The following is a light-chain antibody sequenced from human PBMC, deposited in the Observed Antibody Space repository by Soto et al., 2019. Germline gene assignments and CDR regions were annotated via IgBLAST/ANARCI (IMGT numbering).Light chain of an antibody. V-gene: IGKV3-15*01. J-gene: IGKJ1*01. CDR1: QNISRS. CDR2: GTS. CDR3: HQYNGSPRT. Sequence: EIVVTQSPFTLSVSPGERAAFSCRASQNISRSLAWYQQKPGQGPSLLIYGTSTRPGGVPARFSGGGSGTEFTLTITSLQPEDFAVYSCHQYNGSPRTFGQGTKVDNK.